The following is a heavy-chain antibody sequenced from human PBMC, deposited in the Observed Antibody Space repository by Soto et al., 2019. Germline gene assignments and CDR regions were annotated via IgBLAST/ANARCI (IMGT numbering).Heavy chain of an antibody. CDR1: GGSISSGGYY. D-gene: IGHD2-15*01. J-gene: IGHJ5*02. V-gene: IGHV4-31*03. CDR3: ARALLDIVVVVAARPSWFDP. Sequence: PSETLSLTCTVSGGSISSGGYYWSWIRQHPGKGLEWIGYIYYSGSTYYNPSLKSRVTISVDTSKNQFSLKLSSVTAADTAVYYCARALLDIVVVVAARPSWFDPWGQGTLVTVSS. CDR2: IYYSGST.